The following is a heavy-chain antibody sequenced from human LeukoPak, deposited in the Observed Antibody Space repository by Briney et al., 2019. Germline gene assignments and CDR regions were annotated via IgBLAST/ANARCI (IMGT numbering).Heavy chain of an antibody. CDR2: ISGSGGST. D-gene: IGHD3-22*01. CDR3: AKDRDYYDSSGPFDAFDI. J-gene: IGHJ3*02. CDR1: GFTFSSYA. V-gene: IGHV3-23*01. Sequence: PGGSLRLSCAASGFTFSSYAMSWVREAPGKGLEWVSAISGSGGSTYYADSVKGRFTISRDNSKNTLYLQMNSLRAEDTAVYYCAKDRDYYDSSGPFDAFDIWGQGTMVTVSS.